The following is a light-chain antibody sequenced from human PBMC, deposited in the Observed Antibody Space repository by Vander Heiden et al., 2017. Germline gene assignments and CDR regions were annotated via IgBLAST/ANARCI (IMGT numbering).Light chain of an antibody. V-gene: IGKV1-12*01. J-gene: IGKJ1*01. CDR1: QGISSW. CDR2: AAS. CDR3: LQANGFAQT. Sequence: DIQMTQSPYSVSASVEDRVTIPCRSSQGISSWLAWYQQKPRKAPKLLIYAASSLQSWVPARFSGSGSGTDFTLTISSLQPEDFATYYCLQANGFAQTFRHGVKVESK.